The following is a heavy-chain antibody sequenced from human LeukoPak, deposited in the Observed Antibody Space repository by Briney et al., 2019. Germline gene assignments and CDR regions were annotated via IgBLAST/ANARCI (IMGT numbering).Heavy chain of an antibody. Sequence: SETLSLTCAVYGGSFSGYYWSWIRQPPGKGLEWIGEINHSGSTNYNPSLKSRVTMSVDTSKNQFSLKLSSVTAADTAVYYCARVYYGDYLFTFDIWGQGTMVTVSS. D-gene: IGHD4-17*01. V-gene: IGHV4-34*01. CDR3: ARVYYGDYLFTFDI. CDR1: GGSFSGYY. CDR2: INHSGST. J-gene: IGHJ3*02.